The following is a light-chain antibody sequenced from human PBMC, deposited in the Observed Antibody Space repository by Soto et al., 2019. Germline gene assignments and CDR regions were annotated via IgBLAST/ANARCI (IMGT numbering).Light chain of an antibody. Sequence: QSVLTQPASVSGSPGQLITISCTRANSEVGNYNLVSWYQQHPDRAPQLIIYEGRKRPSGVPDRFSGSQAGNTAYMTASGLQAEDESDYYCSSYAGSRNVFGTGT. V-gene: IGLV2-14*02. CDR3: SSYAGSRNV. J-gene: IGLJ1*01. CDR1: NSEVGNYNL. CDR2: EGR.